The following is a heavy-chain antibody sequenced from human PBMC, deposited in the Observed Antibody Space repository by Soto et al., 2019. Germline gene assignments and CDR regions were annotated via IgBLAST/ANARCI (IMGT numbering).Heavy chain of an antibody. CDR1: GGTFGNSA. Sequence: SVKVSCKASGGTFGNSAISWVRQAPGQGLEWMGGIIPSFATGNSAPEFQGRLTITADKSTTTAYMELSSLRSEDTAVYSCARSYYGSGSYWFYGMDVWGQGTTVTVSS. CDR2: IIPSFATG. J-gene: IGHJ6*02. V-gene: IGHV1-69*06. CDR3: ARSYYGSGSYWFYGMDV. D-gene: IGHD3-10*01.